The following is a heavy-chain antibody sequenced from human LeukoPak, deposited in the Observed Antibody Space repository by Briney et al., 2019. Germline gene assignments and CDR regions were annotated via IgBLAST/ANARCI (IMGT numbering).Heavy chain of an antibody. D-gene: IGHD3-10*01. CDR1: GYTFTSYA. V-gene: IGHV1-69*04. Sequence: SVKVSCKASGYTFTSYAISWVRQAPGQGLEWMGRIIPILGIANYAQKFQGRVTITADKSTSTAYMELSSLRSEDTAVYYCARSYYYGSGSPQGVFDYWGQGTLVTVSS. J-gene: IGHJ4*02. CDR3: ARSYYYGSGSPQGVFDY. CDR2: IIPILGIA.